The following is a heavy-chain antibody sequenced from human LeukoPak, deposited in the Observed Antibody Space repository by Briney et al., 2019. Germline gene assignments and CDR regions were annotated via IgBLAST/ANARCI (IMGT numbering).Heavy chain of an antibody. CDR3: ARELGGASWYYDSSGYYWFDP. CDR2: INPNSGGT. J-gene: IGHJ5*02. Sequence: ASVKVSCKASGYTFTGYYMHWVRQAPGQGLEWMGWINPNSGGTNYAQKFQGRVIMTRDTSISTAYMELSRLRSDDTAVYYCARELGGASWYYDSSGYYWFDPWGQGTLVTVSS. D-gene: IGHD3-22*01. V-gene: IGHV1-2*02. CDR1: GYTFTGYY.